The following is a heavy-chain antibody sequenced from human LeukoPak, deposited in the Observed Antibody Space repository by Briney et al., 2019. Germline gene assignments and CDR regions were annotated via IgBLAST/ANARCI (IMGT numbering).Heavy chain of an antibody. CDR3: ARGGIGGWELLPYYYYYMDV. CDR2: VNHSGST. J-gene: IGHJ6*03. CDR1: GGSFSGYY. V-gene: IGHV4-34*01. D-gene: IGHD1-26*01. Sequence: SETLSLTCAVYGGSFSGYYWSWIRQPPGKGLEWIGEVNHSGSTNYNPSLKSRVTISVDTSKNQFSLKLNSVTAADTAVYYCARGGIGGWELLPYYYYYMDVWGKGTTVTISS.